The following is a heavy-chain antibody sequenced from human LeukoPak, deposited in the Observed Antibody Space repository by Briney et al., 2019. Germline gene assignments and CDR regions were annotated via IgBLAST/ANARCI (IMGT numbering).Heavy chain of an antibody. CDR2: ISGSGGST. CDR3: AKDRRAGGSGSYYTLWDY. D-gene: IGHD3-10*01. V-gene: IGHV3-23*01. J-gene: IGHJ4*02. CDR1: GFTFSSYA. Sequence: GGSLTLSCAASGFTFSSYAMSWVRQAQGKGLEWVSAISGSGGSTYYADSVKGRFTIARDNSKNTLYLQMNSLRGEDTGVYYCAKDRRAGGSGSYYTLWDYWGQGTLVTVSS.